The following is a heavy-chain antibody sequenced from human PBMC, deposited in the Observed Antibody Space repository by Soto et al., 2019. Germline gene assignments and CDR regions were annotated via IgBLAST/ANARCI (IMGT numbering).Heavy chain of an antibody. Sequence: SQTLSLTCTVSGGFITNYYWNWIRQPPGKGLEWIGYIHYSGSTEYSSSLTNRVTILLDTSKNQFSLKLSSVTAADTAVYYCARIGGYRGSSHLDSWGQGALVTVSS. J-gene: IGHJ4*02. V-gene: IGHV4-59*01. D-gene: IGHD1-26*01. CDR2: IHYSGST. CDR3: ARIGGYRGSSHLDS. CDR1: GGFITNYY.